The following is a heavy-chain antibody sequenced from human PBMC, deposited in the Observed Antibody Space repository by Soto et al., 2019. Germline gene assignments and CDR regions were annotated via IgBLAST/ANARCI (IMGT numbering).Heavy chain of an antibody. J-gene: IGHJ4*02. CDR1: GFTFSSYA. V-gene: IGHV3-30-3*01. CDR3: ARGWEEQWPFGEFDY. CDR2: ISYDGSNK. Sequence: QVQLVESGGGVVQPGRSLRLSCAASGFTFSSYAMHWVRQAPGKGLEWVAVISYDGSNKYYADSVKGRFTISRDNSKNTLYLQMNSLRAEDTAVYYCARGWEEQWPFGEFDYWGQGTLVTVSS. D-gene: IGHD6-19*01.